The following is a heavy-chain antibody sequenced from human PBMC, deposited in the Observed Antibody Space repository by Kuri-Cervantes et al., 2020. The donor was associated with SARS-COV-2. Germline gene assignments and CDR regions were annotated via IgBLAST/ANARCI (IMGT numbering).Heavy chain of an antibody. CDR2: IYHNGST. CDR1: DDSMSNGDYH. V-gene: IGHV4-30-2*01. D-gene: IGHD6-25*01. Sequence: SETLSLTCTVSDDSMSNGDYHWSWIRQPPGKGLEWIGYIYHNGSTHYNPSLKSRVTMSLDRSKNQFSLKLSSLTAADTAVYYCARVVQWRLLSDDYYYMDVWGKGTTVTVSS. J-gene: IGHJ6*03. CDR3: ARVVQWRLLSDDYYYMDV.